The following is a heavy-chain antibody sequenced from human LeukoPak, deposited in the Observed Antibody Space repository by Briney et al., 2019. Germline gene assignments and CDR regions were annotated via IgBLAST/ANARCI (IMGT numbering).Heavy chain of an antibody. J-gene: IGHJ6*03. Sequence: PSETLSLTCTVSGGSISSYYWSWIRQPAGKGLEWIGRIYTSGSTNYNPSLKSRVTMSVDTSKNQFSLKLSSVTAADTAVYYCAREGLGRDYYYYYMDVWGKGTTVTVSS. CDR2: IYTSGST. V-gene: IGHV4-4*07. CDR1: GGSISSYY. D-gene: IGHD6-19*01. CDR3: AREGLGRDYYYYYMDV.